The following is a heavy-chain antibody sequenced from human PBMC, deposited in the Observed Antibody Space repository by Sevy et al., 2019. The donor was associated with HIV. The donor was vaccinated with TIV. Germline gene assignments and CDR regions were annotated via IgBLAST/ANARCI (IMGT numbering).Heavy chain of an antibody. CDR2: ISGSDDAI. CDR3: ARDHVKDGDLGDYYYFAMDV. CDR1: GFTFSDYY. Sequence: GGSLRLSCAAPGFTFSDYYMSWIRQAPGKGLEWISYISGSDDAIYYADSVKGRFSISRDNAKNSLYLQLTSLRPEDTAVYYCARDHVKDGDLGDYYYFAMDVWGQGTTVTVSS. J-gene: IGHJ6*02. V-gene: IGHV3-11*01. D-gene: IGHD4-17*01.